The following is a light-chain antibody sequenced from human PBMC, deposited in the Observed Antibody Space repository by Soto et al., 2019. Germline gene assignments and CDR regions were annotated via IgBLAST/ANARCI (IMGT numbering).Light chain of an antibody. CDR1: QSVSSN. V-gene: IGKV3-15*01. J-gene: IGKJ1*01. CDR2: CAS. CDR3: QQYNNWPRT. Sequence: EIVMTQSPATLSVSPGERATLSCRASQSVSSNLAWYQQKPGQAPRLLIYCASTRATGIPARFSGSVSGKEFTRTISSLQSEDFAVYYCQQYNNWPRTFGKGTKVEI.